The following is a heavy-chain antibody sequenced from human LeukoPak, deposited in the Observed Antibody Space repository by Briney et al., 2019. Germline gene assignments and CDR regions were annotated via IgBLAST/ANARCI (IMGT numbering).Heavy chain of an antibody. J-gene: IGHJ5*02. Sequence: SETLSLTCAVYGGSFSGYYWSWIRQPPGEGLEWIGEINHSGSTNYNPSLKSRVTISVDTSKNQFSLKLSSVTAADTAVYYCARGPHGWFDPWGQGTPVTVSS. CDR3: ARGPHGWFDP. V-gene: IGHV4-34*01. CDR2: INHSGST. CDR1: GGSFSGYY.